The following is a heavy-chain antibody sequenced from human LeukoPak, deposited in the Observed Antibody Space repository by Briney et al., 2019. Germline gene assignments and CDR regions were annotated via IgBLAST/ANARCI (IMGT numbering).Heavy chain of an antibody. J-gene: IGHJ3*02. V-gene: IGHV3-21*01. D-gene: IGHD7-27*01. CDR3: ARDPKLGSRGSAFDI. Sequence: GRSLRLSCAASGFTLNTYSMSWVRQAPGKGLEWVSSISSSSSYIYYADSMKGRFTISRDNAKNSLYLQMNSLRAEDTAVYYCARDPKLGSRGSAFDIWGQGTMVTVSS. CDR2: ISSSSSYI. CDR1: GFTLNTYS.